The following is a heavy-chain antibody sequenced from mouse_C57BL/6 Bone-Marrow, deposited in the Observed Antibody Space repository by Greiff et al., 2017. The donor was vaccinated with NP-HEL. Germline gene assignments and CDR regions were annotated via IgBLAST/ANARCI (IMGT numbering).Heavy chain of an antibody. CDR3: ARSKIYYGTTGAMDY. CDR1: GYTFTGYW. D-gene: IGHD2-1*01. Sequence: QVQLQQSGAELMKPGASVMLCCKATGYTFTGYWIEWVKQRPGHGLEWIGEILPGSGSTNYNEKFKGKATFTADTSSNTAYMQLSSLTTEDSAIYYWARSKIYYGTTGAMDYWGQGTSVTVSS. V-gene: IGHV1-9*01. CDR2: ILPGSGST. J-gene: IGHJ4*01.